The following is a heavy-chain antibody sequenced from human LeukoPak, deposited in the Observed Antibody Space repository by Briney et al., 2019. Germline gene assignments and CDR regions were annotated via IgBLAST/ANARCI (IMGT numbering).Heavy chain of an antibody. CDR1: GYTFNISG. V-gene: IGHV1-18*01. D-gene: IGHD2-8*01. Sequence: ASVTVSFTSSGYTFNISGISWVRHAPGQGLERKGWSSAYNSNTNYAQKLQGRVTMTTDTSTNTAYMELRSLRSDDTAVYYCARDNGNYYYYYAMDVWGQGTTVTVSS. CDR2: SSAYNSNT. CDR3: ARDNGNYYYYYAMDV. J-gene: IGHJ6*02.